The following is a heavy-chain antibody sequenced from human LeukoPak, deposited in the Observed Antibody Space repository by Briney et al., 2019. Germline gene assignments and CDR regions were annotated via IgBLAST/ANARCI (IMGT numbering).Heavy chain of an antibody. V-gene: IGHV1-69*13. Sequence: GASVKVSCKASGYTFTSYYMHWVRQAPGQGLEWMGGIIPIFGTANYAQKFQGRVTITADESTSTAYMELSSLRSEDTAVYYCAVDIVVVPAGRPRSDYWGQGTLVTVSS. CDR1: GYTFTSYY. CDR2: IIPIFGTA. D-gene: IGHD2-2*01. CDR3: AVDIVVVPAGRPRSDY. J-gene: IGHJ4*02.